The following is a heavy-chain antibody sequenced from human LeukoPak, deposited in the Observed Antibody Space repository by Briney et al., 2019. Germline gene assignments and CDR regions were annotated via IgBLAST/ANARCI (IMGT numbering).Heavy chain of an antibody. CDR2: IIPILGIA. V-gene: IGHV1-69*04. CDR1: GGTFSSYA. Sequence: ASVKVSCKASGGTFSSYAISWVRQAPGPGLEWMGRIIPILGIANYAQKFQGRVTITADKSTSTAYMELSSLRSEDTAVYYCAREPCSSTSCHEPYYYYGMDVWGQGTTVTVSS. CDR3: AREPCSSTSCHEPYYYYGMDV. D-gene: IGHD2-2*01. J-gene: IGHJ6*02.